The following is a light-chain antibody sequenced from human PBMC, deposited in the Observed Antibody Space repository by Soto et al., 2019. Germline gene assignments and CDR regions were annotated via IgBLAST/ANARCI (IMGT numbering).Light chain of an antibody. CDR1: QSVSNNY. J-gene: IGKJ1*01. V-gene: IGKV3-20*01. CDR2: GAS. Sequence: EIVLTQSPGTLSLSPGERATLSCRASQSVSNNYLASYQQKPGQAPRLLTYGASNRATGIPDRFSGSGSGTDFTLTISRLEPEDFAVYYCQHYGSSGTFGQGTRWIS. CDR3: QHYGSSGT.